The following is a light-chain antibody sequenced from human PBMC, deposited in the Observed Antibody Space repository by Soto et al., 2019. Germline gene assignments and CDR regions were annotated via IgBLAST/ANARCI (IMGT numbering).Light chain of an antibody. Sequence: QSALTHPASVSGSPGQSITISCTGSSSDVGAYNYVSWYQHHPDKAPKLVIYDVTNRPSGVSNRFSGSKSGNTASLTISGLQAEDEADYYCNSYTSSTTPYVFGTGTKVTVL. CDR2: DVT. J-gene: IGLJ1*01. CDR1: SSDVGAYNY. V-gene: IGLV2-14*03. CDR3: NSYTSSTTPYV.